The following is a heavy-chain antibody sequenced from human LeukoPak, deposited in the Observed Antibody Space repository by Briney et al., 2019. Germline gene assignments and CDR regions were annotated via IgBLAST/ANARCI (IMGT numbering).Heavy chain of an antibody. D-gene: IGHD3-3*01. V-gene: IGHV4-4*01. CDR2: IYHSGST. Sequence: PSETLSLTCAVSGGSISSSNWWSWVRQPPGKGLEWIGEIYHSGSTNYNPSLKSRVTISVDKSKNQFSLKLSSVTAADTAVYCCARGILEWLFNWFDPWGQGTLVTVSS. CDR1: GGSISSSNW. CDR3: ARGILEWLFNWFDP. J-gene: IGHJ5*02.